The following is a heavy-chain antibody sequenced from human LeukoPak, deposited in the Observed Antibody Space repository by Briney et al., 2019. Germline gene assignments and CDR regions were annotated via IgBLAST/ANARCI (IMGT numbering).Heavy chain of an antibody. J-gene: IGHJ4*02. D-gene: IGHD2-21*02. CDR1: GFTFSNAW. CDR2: IKSKTDGGTT. V-gene: IGHV3-15*01. Sequence: GGSLRLSCAASGFTFSNAWMSWVRQAPGKGLEWVGRIKSKTDGGTTDYAAPVKGRFTISRDDSKNTLYLQMNSLKTEDTAVCYCTTAGSRYCGGDCWTDWGQGTLVTVSS. CDR3: TTAGSRYCGGDCWTD.